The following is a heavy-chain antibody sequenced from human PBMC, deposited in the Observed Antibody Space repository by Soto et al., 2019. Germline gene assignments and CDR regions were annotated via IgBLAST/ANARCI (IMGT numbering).Heavy chain of an antibody. J-gene: IGHJ5*02. V-gene: IGHV4-59*01. CDR2: IYYSGST. D-gene: IGHD2-2*01. CDR1: GGSISSYY. CDR3: ARQGPASILNTWFDP. Sequence: PSETLSLTCTVSGGSISSYYWSWIRQPPGKGLEWIGYIYYSGSTNYNPSLESRATISLDTSKNQFSLKLSSVTAADTAVYYCARQGPASILNTWFDPWGQGTLVTVSS.